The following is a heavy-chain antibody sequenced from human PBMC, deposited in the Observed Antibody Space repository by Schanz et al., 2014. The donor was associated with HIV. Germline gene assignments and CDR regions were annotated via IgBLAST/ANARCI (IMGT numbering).Heavy chain of an antibody. J-gene: IGHJ4*02. CDR2: TNPVFGKA. Sequence: QVQLVQSGAEVKKPGSSVKVSCKASGGTVSSSAITWMRQAPGQGPEWMGGTNPVFGKAIYAQKFQGRLTIIADESTSTVYMELSSLRSDDTAVYYCARARLGSSWYVTGFGSIDYWGQGTLVTVSS. CDR1: GGTVSSSA. D-gene: IGHD6-13*01. V-gene: IGHV1-69*01. CDR3: ARARLGSSWYVTGFGSIDY.